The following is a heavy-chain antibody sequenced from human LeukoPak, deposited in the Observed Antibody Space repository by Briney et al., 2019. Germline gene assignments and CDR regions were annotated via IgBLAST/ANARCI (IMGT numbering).Heavy chain of an antibody. Sequence: SETLSLTCSVSSGSIIRYHWSWIRQPAGKGVEWIGSIYYSGSTYYNPSLKSRVTISVDTSKNQFSLKLSSVTAADTAVYYCARYDYVWGLGYWGQGTLVTVSS. J-gene: IGHJ4*02. CDR2: IYYSGST. D-gene: IGHD3-16*01. V-gene: IGHV4-4*07. CDR3: ARYDYVWGLGY. CDR1: SGSIIRYH.